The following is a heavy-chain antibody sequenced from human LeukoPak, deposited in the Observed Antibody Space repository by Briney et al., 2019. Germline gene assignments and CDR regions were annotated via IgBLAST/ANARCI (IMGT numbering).Heavy chain of an antibody. V-gene: IGHV4-31*03. CDR3: ARSTFSSNWNL. Sequence: PSETLSLTCTVSGRSISSGGYYWSWIRQPPGKGLEWIGYIYYSESIYYNPSLKSRVTISVDTSKNQFSLKLSSVTAADTAVYYCARSTFSSNWNLWGQGTLVTVSS. J-gene: IGHJ4*02. CDR2: IYYSESI. D-gene: IGHD6-13*01. CDR1: GRSISSGGYY.